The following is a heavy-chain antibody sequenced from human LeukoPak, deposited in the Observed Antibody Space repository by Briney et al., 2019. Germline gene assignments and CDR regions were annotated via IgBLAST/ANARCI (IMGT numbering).Heavy chain of an antibody. D-gene: IGHD4-17*01. V-gene: IGHV3-23*01. CDR2: ISGSGGTT. CDR3: AKERVTTTCSDY. J-gene: IGHJ4*02. CDR1: GFTFGTSS. Sequence: GGSLRLSCAASGFTFGTSSMTWVRQAPGRGLEWVSIISGSGGTTYYADSVKGRFTISRDNSKNTLHLQMNSLRAVDTAVYYCAKERVTTTCSDYWGQGTLVTVSS.